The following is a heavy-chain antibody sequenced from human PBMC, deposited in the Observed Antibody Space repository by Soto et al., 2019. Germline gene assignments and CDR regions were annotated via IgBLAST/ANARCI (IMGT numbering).Heavy chain of an antibody. CDR3: ARDGLDDHLWGNYRYEL. V-gene: IGHV4-30-4*01. CDR1: GGSISSGDYL. CDR2: IDFSGST. D-gene: IGHD3-16*02. J-gene: IGHJ4*02. Sequence: QVQLKESGPGLVKASQTLSLTCTVSGGSISSGDYLWSWIRQPPGKGLEWIGNIDFSGSTYYNPSLKSRITMSVDTSKNQFSLKLISVTAADTAVYYCARDGLDDHLWGNYRYELWGQGTLVTVSS.